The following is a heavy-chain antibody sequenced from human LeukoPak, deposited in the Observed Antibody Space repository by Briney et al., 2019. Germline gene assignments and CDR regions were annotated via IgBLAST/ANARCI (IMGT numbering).Heavy chain of an antibody. V-gene: IGHV4-4*07. CDR2: IYTSGST. D-gene: IGHD6-13*01. J-gene: IGHJ4*02. CDR3: ARVSSSWSWGSYYFDY. Sequence: SETLSLTCTVSGGSISSYYWSWIRQPAGKGLEWIGRIYTSGSTNYNPSLKSRVTMSVDTSKNQFSLKLSSVTAADTAVYYCARVSSSWSWGSYYFDYWGQGTLVTVSS. CDR1: GGSISSYY.